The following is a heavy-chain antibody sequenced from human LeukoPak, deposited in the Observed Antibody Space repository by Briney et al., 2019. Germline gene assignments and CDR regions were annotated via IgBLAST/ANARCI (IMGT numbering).Heavy chain of an antibody. V-gene: IGHV1-46*01. CDR1: GYTFTSYY. Sequence: GASVKVFCKASGYTFTSYYMHWVRQAPGQGLEWMGIINPSGGSTSYAQKFQGRVTMTTDTSTSTAYMELRSLRSDDTAVYYCARAKGYDSSVLYYFDYWGQGTLVTVSS. CDR2: INPSGGST. D-gene: IGHD3-22*01. J-gene: IGHJ4*02. CDR3: ARAKGYDSSVLYYFDY.